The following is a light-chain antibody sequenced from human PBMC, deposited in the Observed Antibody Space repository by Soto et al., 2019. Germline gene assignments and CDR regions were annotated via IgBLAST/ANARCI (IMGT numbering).Light chain of an antibody. CDR2: NDD. V-gene: IGLV1-47*02. Sequence: QSVLTQPSSASGTPGQRVTISCSGSGSNIGSNNVHWYQQLPGMAPRLLIYNDDQRPSGVFDRFSGSKSGTSASLAITGLRSEDEADYYCAAWDGSLTAWVFGGGTQLTVL. J-gene: IGLJ3*02. CDR3: AAWDGSLTAWV. CDR1: GSNIGSNN.